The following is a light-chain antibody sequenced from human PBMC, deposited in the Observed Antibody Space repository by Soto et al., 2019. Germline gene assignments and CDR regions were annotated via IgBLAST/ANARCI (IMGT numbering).Light chain of an antibody. V-gene: IGLV2-14*03. J-gene: IGLJ1*01. CDR1: SSDVGGYNY. CDR2: DVS. CDR3: ISYTGSGIDTYV. Sequence: QSVLTQPASVSGSPGQSITISCTGTSSDVGGYNYVSWYQQHSGKAPKLMIYDVSNRPSGISNRFSGSKSGDTASLTISGLQAEDEADYYCISYTGSGIDTYVFGTGTKVTVL.